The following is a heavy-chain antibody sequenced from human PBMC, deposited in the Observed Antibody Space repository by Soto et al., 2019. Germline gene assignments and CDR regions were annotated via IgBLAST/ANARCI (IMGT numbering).Heavy chain of an antibody. CDR1: GYSFTSYW. J-gene: IGHJ4*02. CDR3: ARHISYYDSSGYPPPFEY. D-gene: IGHD3-22*01. Sequence: SLKISCKGSGYSFTSYWISWVRQMPGKGLEWMGRIDPRDSYTNYSPSFQGHVTISADKSISTAYLQWSSLKASDTAMYYCARHISYYDSSGYPPPFEYWGQGTLVTVSS. V-gene: IGHV5-10-1*01. CDR2: IDPRDSYT.